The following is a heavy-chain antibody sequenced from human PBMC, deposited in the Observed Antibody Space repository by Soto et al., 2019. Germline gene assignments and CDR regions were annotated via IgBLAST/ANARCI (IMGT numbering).Heavy chain of an antibody. V-gene: IGHV4-39*07. CDR3: ARGLRDIVVVPAAMTFDY. CDR2: INHSGRT. J-gene: IGHJ4*02. Sequence: SETLSLTCTVSGGSISSSSYYWSLIRQPPGKGLEWMGEINHSGRTNSNPSLKSRVTISVDTSKNQFSLKLSSVTAADTAVYYCARGLRDIVVVPAAMTFDYWGQGTLVTVSS. CDR1: GGSISSSSYY. D-gene: IGHD2-2*01.